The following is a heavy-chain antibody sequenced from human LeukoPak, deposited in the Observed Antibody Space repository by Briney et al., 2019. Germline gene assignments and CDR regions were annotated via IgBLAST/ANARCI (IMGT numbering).Heavy chain of an antibody. Sequence: GASVKVSCKASGYTFTGYYMHWVRQAPGQGLEWMGWINPNSGGTNYAQKFQGRVTMTRDTSISTAYMELSRLRSDDTAVYYCARGSYDFWSGYWLYYYYMDVWGKGTTVTVSS. CDR2: INPNSGGT. V-gene: IGHV1-2*02. J-gene: IGHJ6*03. D-gene: IGHD3-3*01. CDR3: ARGSYDFWSGYWLYYYYMDV. CDR1: GYTFTGYY.